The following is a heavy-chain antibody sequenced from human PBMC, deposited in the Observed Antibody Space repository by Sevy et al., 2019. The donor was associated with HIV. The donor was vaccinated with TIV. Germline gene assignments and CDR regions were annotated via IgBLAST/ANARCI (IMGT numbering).Heavy chain of an antibody. CDR1: GFTFSSYE. CDR2: ISSDGTTI. D-gene: IGHD3-22*01. CDR3: ARDLDDNSGYYYGAIDY. Sequence: GGPLRLSCAASGFTFSSYEMNWVRQAPGKGLEWVSYISSDGTTIYYADSVKGRFTISRDNAQNSVSLQMNSLRAEDTAVYYCARDLDDNSGYYYGAIDYWGQGTLVTVSS. J-gene: IGHJ4*02. V-gene: IGHV3-48*03.